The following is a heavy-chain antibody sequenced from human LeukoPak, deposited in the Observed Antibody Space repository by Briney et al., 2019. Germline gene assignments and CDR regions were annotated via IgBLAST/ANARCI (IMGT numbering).Heavy chain of an antibody. Sequence: GASVKVSCKASGYTFTGYYMHWVRQAPGQGLEWMGWISAYNGNTNYAQKLQGRVTMTTDTSTSTAYMELRSLRSDDTAVYYCARDYFESVAGTGNFDYWGQGTLVTVSS. CDR1: GYTFTGYY. V-gene: IGHV1-18*04. D-gene: IGHD6-19*01. CDR2: ISAYNGNT. J-gene: IGHJ4*02. CDR3: ARDYFESVAGTGNFDY.